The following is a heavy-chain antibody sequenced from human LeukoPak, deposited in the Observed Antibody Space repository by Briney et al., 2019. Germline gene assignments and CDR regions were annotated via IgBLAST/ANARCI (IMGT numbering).Heavy chain of an antibody. CDR2: ISCDGSNK. CDR3: AREIFNGFDI. V-gene: IGHV3-30-3*01. J-gene: IGHJ3*02. Sequence: PGGSLRLSCAGSGFTFRSYAMHWVRQAPGKGLEWVAVISCDGSNKDYADSVKGRFTISRDNSKNTLFLQMNSLRAEDTAVYYCAREIFNGFDIWGQGTMVTVSS. CDR1: GFTFRSYA.